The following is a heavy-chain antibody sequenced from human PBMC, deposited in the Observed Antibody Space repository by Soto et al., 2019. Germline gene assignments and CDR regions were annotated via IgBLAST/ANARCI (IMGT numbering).Heavy chain of an antibody. V-gene: IGHV1-69*12. D-gene: IGHD3-22*01. CDR3: ARDRGPSSGYYPYWFDP. J-gene: IGHJ5*02. Sequence: QVQLVQSGAEVKKPGSPVKVSCRASGGTFGSYAITWGRRAPGQGFKWMVGIIPIFGTANYAQKFQARVTITADESTSTAYMELSSLRSEDTAVYYCARDRGPSSGYYPYWFDPWGQGTLVTVSS. CDR1: GGTFGSYA. CDR2: IIPIFGTA.